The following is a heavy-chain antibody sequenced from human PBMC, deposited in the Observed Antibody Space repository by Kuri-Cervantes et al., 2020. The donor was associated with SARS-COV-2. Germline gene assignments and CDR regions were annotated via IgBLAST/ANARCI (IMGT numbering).Heavy chain of an antibody. CDR3: ARGTKWELLY. J-gene: IGHJ4*02. D-gene: IGHD1-26*01. Sequence: GSLRLSFAVYGESFGGYYWSWIRQPPGKGLEWGEENNHSGSTNYTRSLKSRDTISVDTSKNQFSLKLSTVTAAETAVYYCARGTKWELLYWSQGTLVTVSS. CDR1: GESFGGYY. CDR2: NNHSGST. V-gene: IGHV4-34*01.